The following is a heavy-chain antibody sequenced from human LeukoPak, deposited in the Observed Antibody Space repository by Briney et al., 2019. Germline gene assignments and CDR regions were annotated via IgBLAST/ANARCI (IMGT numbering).Heavy chain of an antibody. CDR2: IRYDGSNK. J-gene: IGHJ4*02. CDR1: GFTFSSYG. D-gene: IGHD3-22*01. CDR3: AKENPYYYDSSEDQGY. V-gene: IGHV3-30*02. Sequence: PGGSLRLSCAASGFTFSSYGMHWVRQAPGKGLEWVAFIRYDGSNKYYADSVKGRFTTSRDNSKNTLYLQMNSLRAEDTAVYYCAKENPYYYDSSEDQGYWGQGTLVTVSS.